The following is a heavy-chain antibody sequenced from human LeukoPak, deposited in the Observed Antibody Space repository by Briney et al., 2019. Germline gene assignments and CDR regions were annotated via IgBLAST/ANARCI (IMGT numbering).Heavy chain of an antibody. V-gene: IGHV1-69*13. CDR2: IIPIFGTA. J-gene: IGHJ3*02. D-gene: IGHD3-10*01. Sequence: SVKVSCKASGGTFSSYAISWVRQAPGQGLEWMGGIIPIFGTANYAQKFQGSVTITADESTSTAYMELSSLRSEDTAVYYCARDHYYGSESYWDAFDIWGQGTMVTVSS. CDR3: ARDHYYGSESYWDAFDI. CDR1: GGTFSSYA.